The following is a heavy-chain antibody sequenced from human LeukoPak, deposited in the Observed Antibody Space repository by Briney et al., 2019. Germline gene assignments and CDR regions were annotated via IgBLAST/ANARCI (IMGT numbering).Heavy chain of an antibody. Sequence: KPSETLSLTRTVSGGSISSYYWSWIRQPAGKGLEWIGRIYTSGSTNYNPSLKSRVTISVDKSKNQFSLKLSSVTAADTAVYYCARDRGCSSTSCYAGIGWFDPWGQGTLVTVSS. V-gene: IGHV4-4*07. CDR3: ARDRGCSSTSCYAGIGWFDP. D-gene: IGHD2-2*01. CDR1: GGSISSYY. J-gene: IGHJ5*02. CDR2: IYTSGST.